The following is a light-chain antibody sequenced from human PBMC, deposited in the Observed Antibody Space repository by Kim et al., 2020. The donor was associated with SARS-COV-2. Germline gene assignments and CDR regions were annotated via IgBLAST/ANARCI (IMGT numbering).Light chain of an antibody. J-gene: IGKJ2*01. CDR2: DAS. Sequence: LTPGESATLSCGASQSVRSSYLAWYQHRPGLAPRLLIYDASSRATGIPDRFSGSGSGTDFTLTISRLEPEDFAVYYCHQFVASPYTFGQGTKLEI. CDR1: QSVRSSY. V-gene: IGKV3D-20*01. CDR3: HQFVASPYT.